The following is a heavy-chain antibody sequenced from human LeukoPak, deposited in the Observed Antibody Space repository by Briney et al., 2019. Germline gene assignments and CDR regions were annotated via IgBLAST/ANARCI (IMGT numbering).Heavy chain of an antibody. CDR2: ISAYNCNT. CDR3: ARDRSAQDYYYMDV. V-gene: IGHV1-18*01. J-gene: IGHJ6*03. CDR1: GYTFTSYG. Sequence: ASVKVSCKASGYTFTSYGISWVRQAPGQGLEWMGWISAYNCNTNYAQKLQGRVTMTTDTSTSTAYMELRSLRSDDTAVYYCARDRSAQDYYYMDVWGKGTTVTVSS.